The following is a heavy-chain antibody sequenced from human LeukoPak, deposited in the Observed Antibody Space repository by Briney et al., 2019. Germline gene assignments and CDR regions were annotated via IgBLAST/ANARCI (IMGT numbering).Heavy chain of an antibody. CDR1: GYTFTSYA. CDR3: AREYTVTTTNDAFDI. J-gene: IGHJ3*02. D-gene: IGHD4-17*01. V-gene: IGHV1-69*13. CDR2: IIPIFGTA. Sequence: SVKVSCKASGYTFTSYAISWVRQAPGQGLEWMGGIIPIFGTANYAQKFQGRVTITADESTSTAYMELSSLRSEDTAVYYCAREYTVTTTNDAFDIWGQGTMVTVSS.